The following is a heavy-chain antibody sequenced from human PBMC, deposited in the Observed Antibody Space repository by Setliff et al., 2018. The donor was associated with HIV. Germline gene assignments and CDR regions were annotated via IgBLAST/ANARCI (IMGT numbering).Heavy chain of an antibody. CDR3: ARGTYYYETSGYHYDKTWAGTCFDY. J-gene: IGHJ4*02. V-gene: IGHV4-39*07. Sequence: SETLSLTCIVTGGSISSSSSYWGWIRLPPGKGLEWIGSMYYSGNTYYNPSLKSRVTISLDKSKNQFSLKLTSVTAADTAVYYCARGTYYYETSGYHYDKTWAGTCFDYWGQGTLVTVSS. CDR1: GGSISSSSSY. D-gene: IGHD3-22*01. CDR2: MYYSGNT.